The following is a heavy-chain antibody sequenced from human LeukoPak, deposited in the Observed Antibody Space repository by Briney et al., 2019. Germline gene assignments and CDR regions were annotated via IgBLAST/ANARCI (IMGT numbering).Heavy chain of an antibody. J-gene: IGHJ3*02. CDR3: ARDGPYGSGSYDTHHDAFDI. CDR2: IWYDGSNK. Sequence: GGSLRLSCAASGFTFSSYGMNWVRQAPGKGLEWVAVIWYDGSNKYYADSVKGRFTISRDNSKNTLYLQMNSLRAADTAVYYCARDGPYGSGSYDTHHDAFDIWGQGRMVTVSS. V-gene: IGHV3-33*01. D-gene: IGHD3-10*01. CDR1: GFTFSSYG.